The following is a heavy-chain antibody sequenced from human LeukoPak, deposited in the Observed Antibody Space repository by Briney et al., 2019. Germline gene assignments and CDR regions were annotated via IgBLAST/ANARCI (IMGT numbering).Heavy chain of an antibody. Sequence: GESLKISCKGSGYSFTSYWIGLVRQMPGKGLEWVGIIYPGDSDTRYSPSFQGQVTISADKSISTAYLQWSSLKASDSAMYYCATNTMFRGIHAFDIWGQGTMVTVSS. D-gene: IGHD3-10*01. CDR2: IYPGDSDT. J-gene: IGHJ3*02. CDR1: GYSFTSYW. V-gene: IGHV5-51*01. CDR3: ATNTMFRGIHAFDI.